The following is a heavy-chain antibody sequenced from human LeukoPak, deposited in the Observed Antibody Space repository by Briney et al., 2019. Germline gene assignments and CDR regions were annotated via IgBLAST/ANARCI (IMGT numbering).Heavy chain of an antibody. Sequence: GGSLRLSCAASGFTFSSCAMSWVRQAPGKGLEWVSTIIDSGNSVYYADSVEGRFTISRDNSKDTLYLQMDSLRAGDTAVYYCAKDPIFSGSYGVFDSWGQGTLVTVSS. J-gene: IGHJ4*02. D-gene: IGHD1-26*01. CDR2: IIDSGNSV. CDR1: GFTFSSCA. CDR3: AKDPIFSGSYGVFDS. V-gene: IGHV3-23*01.